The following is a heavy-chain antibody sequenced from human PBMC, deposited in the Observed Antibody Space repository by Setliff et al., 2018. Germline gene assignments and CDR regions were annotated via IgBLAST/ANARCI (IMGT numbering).Heavy chain of an antibody. CDR3: AKEGYYDHFGYYHYYFDF. CDR1: GGSVSSGSYY. Sequence: PSETLSLTCTVSGGSVSSGSYYWSWIRQPAGKGLEWFERIYTSGSTNYNPSLKSPVAISVDTSKNQFSLRLSSVTAADTAVYYCAKEGYYDHFGYYHYYFDFWGQGTLVTVSS. V-gene: IGHV4-61*02. CDR2: IYTSGST. D-gene: IGHD3-22*01. J-gene: IGHJ4*02.